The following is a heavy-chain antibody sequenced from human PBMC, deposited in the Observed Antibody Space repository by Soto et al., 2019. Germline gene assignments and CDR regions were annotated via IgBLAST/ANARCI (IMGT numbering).Heavy chain of an antibody. D-gene: IGHD4-17*01. J-gene: IGHJ1*01. CDR1: GFTFSSYG. CDR2: IWYDGSNK. V-gene: IGHV3-33*01. CDR3: ARGGMDGDYAGRYFQH. Sequence: QVQLVESGGGVVQPGRSLRLSCAASGFTFSSYGMHWVRQAPGKGLEWVAVIWYDGSNKYYADSVKGRFTISRDNSKNTLYLQMNSLRAEDTAVYYCARGGMDGDYAGRYFQHWGQGTLVTVSS.